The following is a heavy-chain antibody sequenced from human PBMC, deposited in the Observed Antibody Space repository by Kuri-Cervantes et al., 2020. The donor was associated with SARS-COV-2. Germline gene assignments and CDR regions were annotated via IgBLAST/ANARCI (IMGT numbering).Heavy chain of an antibody. CDR3: AKDAEQWLVPERNWFDP. CDR2: IRYDGSNK. D-gene: IGHD6-19*01. CDR1: GFTFSSYG. V-gene: IGHV3-30*02. Sequence: GESLKISCAASGFTFSSYGMHWVRQAPGKGLEWVAFIRYDGSNKYYADSVKGRFTISRDNSKNTLYLQMNSLRAEDTTVYYCAKDAEQWLVPERNWFDPWGQGTLVTDSS. J-gene: IGHJ5*02.